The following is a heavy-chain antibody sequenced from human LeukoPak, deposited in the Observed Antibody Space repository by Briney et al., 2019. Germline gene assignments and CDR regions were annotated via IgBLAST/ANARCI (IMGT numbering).Heavy chain of an antibody. D-gene: IGHD3-9*01. CDR1: GYSISSGYY. J-gene: IGHJ3*02. CDR2: IYHSGST. Sequence: SETLSLTCAVSGYSISSGYYWGWIRQPPGKGLEWIGSIYHSGSTYYNPSLKSRVTISVDTSKNQFSLKLSPVTAADTAVYYCARGGYDILTGYYIKDAFDIWGQGTMVTVSS. CDR3: ARGGYDILTGYYIKDAFDI. V-gene: IGHV4-38-2*01.